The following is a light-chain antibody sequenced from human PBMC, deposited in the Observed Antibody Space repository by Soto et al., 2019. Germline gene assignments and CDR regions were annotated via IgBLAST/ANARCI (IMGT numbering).Light chain of an antibody. CDR1: SSDVGGYNY. CDR3: SSYTITSTPYV. CDR2: GVS. Sequence: QSVLTQPASVSGSPGQSITISCTGTSSDVGGYNYVSWYQQHPGKAPRLMIYGVSNRPSGVSNRFSGSKSGNTASLTISGLQAEDEADYYCSSYTITSTPYVSGTGTKVTVL. V-gene: IGLV2-14*01. J-gene: IGLJ1*01.